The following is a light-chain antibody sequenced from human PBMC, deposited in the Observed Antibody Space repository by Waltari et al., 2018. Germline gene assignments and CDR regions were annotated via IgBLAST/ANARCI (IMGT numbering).Light chain of an antibody. Sequence: EIVLTQSPATLSLSPGEGATLSCRASQSVNNYLAWYQQKPGQAPRLLIYDASNRATGIPARFNGSGSGTDFTLTISSLEPEDFVVYYCQQRSNWPPLTFGGGTKVEIK. CDR2: DAS. CDR1: QSVNNY. CDR3: QQRSNWPPLT. J-gene: IGKJ4*01. V-gene: IGKV3-11*01.